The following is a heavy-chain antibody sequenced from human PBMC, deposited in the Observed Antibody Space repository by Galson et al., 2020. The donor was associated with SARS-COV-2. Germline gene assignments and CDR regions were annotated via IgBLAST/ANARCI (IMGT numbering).Heavy chain of an antibody. D-gene: IGHD6-19*01. J-gene: IGHJ6*02. V-gene: IGHV1-18*01. CDR3: ARGTLWAVAGTLSYYYGMDV. CDR2: ISAYNGNT. Sequence: ASVTVSCKASGYTFTSYGISWVRQTPGQGLEWMGWISAYNGNTNYAQKLQGRVTMTTDTSTSTAYMELRSLRSDDTAVYYCARGTLWAVAGTLSYYYGMDVWGQGTTVTVSS. CDR1: GYTFTSYG.